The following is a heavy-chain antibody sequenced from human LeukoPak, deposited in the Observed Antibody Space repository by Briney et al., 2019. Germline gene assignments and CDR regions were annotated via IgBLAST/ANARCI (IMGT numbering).Heavy chain of an antibody. J-gene: IGHJ3*01. D-gene: IGHD6-6*01. Sequence: SETLSLTCTVSGGYISSYYWSWIRQPPGKGLEWIGYIYYSGSTNYNPPLKSRVTISVDTSKNQFSLKLSSVTAADTAVYYCAKSALYSTSLVVWGQGTMVTVSS. CDR2: IYYSGST. V-gene: IGHV4-59*01. CDR3: AKSALYSTSLVV. CDR1: GGYISSYY.